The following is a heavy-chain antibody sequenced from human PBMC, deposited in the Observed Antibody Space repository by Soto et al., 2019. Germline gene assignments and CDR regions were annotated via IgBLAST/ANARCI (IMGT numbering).Heavy chain of an antibody. Sequence: QVQLVESGGGVVQPGRSLRLSCAASGFTFISDGMHWVRQAPGKGLEWVAVIWYDGSNKDYADSVKGRFTISRDNSKNTMYLQMNSLRAEDTAVYYCESGWVDWGSASNYVIDYWGQGTLVTVSS. J-gene: IGHJ4*02. CDR2: IWYDGSNK. CDR3: ESGWVDWGSASNYVIDY. D-gene: IGHD4-4*01. V-gene: IGHV3-33*01. CDR1: GFTFISDG.